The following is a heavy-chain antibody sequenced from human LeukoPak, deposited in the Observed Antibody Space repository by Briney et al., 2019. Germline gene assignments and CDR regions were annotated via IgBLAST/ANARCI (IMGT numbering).Heavy chain of an antibody. J-gene: IGHJ6*02. Sequence: SETLSLTCTVSGGSISSYYWSWIRQPPGKGLEWIGYIYYSGSTNYNLSLKSRVTISVDTSKNQFSLKLSSVTAADTAVYYCAREPRSGGMDVWGQGTTVTVSS. CDR1: GGSISSYY. CDR3: AREPRSGGMDV. V-gene: IGHV4-59*01. D-gene: IGHD7-27*01. CDR2: IYYSGST.